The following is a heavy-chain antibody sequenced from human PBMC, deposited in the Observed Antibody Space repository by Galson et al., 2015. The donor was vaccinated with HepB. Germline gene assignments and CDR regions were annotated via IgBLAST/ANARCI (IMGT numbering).Heavy chain of an antibody. CDR2: IKSKTDGETT. D-gene: IGHD2-8*02. J-gene: IGHJ5*02. CDR3: TTDFYYSTYWSWLDP. CDR1: GFPFHNAW. Sequence: SLRLSCAASGFPFHNAWMTWVRQAPGRGLEWVGRIKSKTDGETTDYAAPVKGRFTISRDDSKNSLHLQMNSLKTEDTAVYYCTTDFYYSTYWSWLDPWGQGTLVTVSA. V-gene: IGHV3-15*01.